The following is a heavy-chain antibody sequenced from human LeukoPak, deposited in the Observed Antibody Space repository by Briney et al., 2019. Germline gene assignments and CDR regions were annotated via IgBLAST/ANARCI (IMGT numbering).Heavy chain of an antibody. CDR1: GYSISSGYY. CDR3: ARVTAAAGNDY. D-gene: IGHD6-13*01. Sequence: SETLSLTCTVSGYSISSGYYWGWIRQPPGKGLEWIGSIYHSGSTYYNPSLKSRVTISVDTSKNQFSLKLSSVTAADTAVYYCARVTAAAGNDYWGQGTLVTVSS. V-gene: IGHV4-38-2*02. CDR2: IYHSGST. J-gene: IGHJ4*02.